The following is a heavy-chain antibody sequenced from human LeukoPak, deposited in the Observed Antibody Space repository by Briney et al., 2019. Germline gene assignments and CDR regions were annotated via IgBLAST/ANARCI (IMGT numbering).Heavy chain of an antibody. Sequence: GGSLRLSCAASGFTFSSYAMSWVRQAPGKGLGWVSAISGSGGSTCYAGSVKGRFTISRDHAKNSLYLHINSLRAGDPGAYECARGIGAYDTSSTPKGWFDPWGQGSLVTVSS. CDR3: ARGIGAYDTSSTPKGWFDP. J-gene: IGHJ5*02. CDR2: ISGSGGST. V-gene: IGHV3-23*01. D-gene: IGHD3-22*01. CDR1: GFTFSSYA.